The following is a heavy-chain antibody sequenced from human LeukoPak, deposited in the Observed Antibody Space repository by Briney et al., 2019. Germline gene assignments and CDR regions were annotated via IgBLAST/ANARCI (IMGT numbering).Heavy chain of an antibody. D-gene: IGHD2-15*01. CDR3: STCHASCIWAPPDF. J-gene: IGHJ4*02. Sequence: PGRSLSLSCTASGFTFGDYAMSWVRQAPGKGLEWVGFIRSKAYGGTTEYAASVKGSFTISRDDSKSIAYLQMNSLKTGDTAVYYCSTCHASCIWAPPDFWGQGTLVTVSS. CDR1: GFTFGDYA. CDR2: IRSKAYGGTT. V-gene: IGHV3-49*04.